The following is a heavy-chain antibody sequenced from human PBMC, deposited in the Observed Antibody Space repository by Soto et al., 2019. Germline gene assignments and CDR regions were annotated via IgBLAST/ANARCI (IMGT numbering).Heavy chain of an antibody. CDR2: IYYSGST. J-gene: IGHJ5*02. Sequence: PSETLSLTCTVSGGSISSGGYYWSWIRQHPGKGLEWIGYIYYSGSTYYNPSLKSRVTISVDTSKNQFSLKLSSVTAADTAVYYCARGPIVVVTAIRLGGLDPWGQGTLVTVSS. CDR3: ARGPIVVVTAIRLGGLDP. CDR1: GGSISSGGYY. D-gene: IGHD2-21*02. V-gene: IGHV4-31*03.